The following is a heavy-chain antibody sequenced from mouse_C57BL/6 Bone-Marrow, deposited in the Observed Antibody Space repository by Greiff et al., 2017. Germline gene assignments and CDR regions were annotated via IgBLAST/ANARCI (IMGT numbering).Heavy chain of an antibody. Sequence: EVKLLESGPELVKPGASVKMSCKASGYTFTDYNMHWVKQSHGKSLEWIGYINPNNGGTSYNQKFKGKATLTVNKSSSTAYMELRSLTSEDSAVYYWARMDDGYPFAYWGQGTLVTVSA. D-gene: IGHD2-3*01. CDR1: GYTFTDYN. CDR3: ARMDDGYPFAY. V-gene: IGHV1-22*01. J-gene: IGHJ3*01. CDR2: INPNNGGT.